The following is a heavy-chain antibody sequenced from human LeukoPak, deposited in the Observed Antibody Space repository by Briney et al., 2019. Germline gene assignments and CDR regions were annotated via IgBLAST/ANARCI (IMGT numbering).Heavy chain of an antibody. D-gene: IGHD5-12*01. CDR1: GFTFSNYW. CDR3: TRDYSGLS. CDR2: INSDGSST. V-gene: IGHV3-74*01. J-gene: IGHJ5*02. Sequence: GGSLRLSCATSGFTFSNYWMHWGRQAPGKGLVWVSRINSDGSSTNYADSVKGRFTISRDNAENTLYLQMNSLRAEDTAMYYCTRDYSGLSWGQGALVTVSS.